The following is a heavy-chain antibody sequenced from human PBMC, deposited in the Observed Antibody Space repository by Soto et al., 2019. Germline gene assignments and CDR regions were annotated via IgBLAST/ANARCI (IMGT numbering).Heavy chain of an antibody. CDR3: AKDTYGGNGGAFDI. Sequence: GESLKISCAASGFTFSSYAMSWVRQAPGKGLEWVSAISGSGGSTYYADSVKGRFTISRDNSKNTLYLQMNSLRAEDTAVYYCAKDTYGGNGGAFDIWGQGTMVTVSS. CDR2: ISGSGGST. CDR1: GFTFSSYA. D-gene: IGHD4-17*01. J-gene: IGHJ3*02. V-gene: IGHV3-23*01.